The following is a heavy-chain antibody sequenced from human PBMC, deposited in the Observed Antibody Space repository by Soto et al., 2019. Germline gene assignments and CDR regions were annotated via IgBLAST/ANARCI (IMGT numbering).Heavy chain of an antibody. V-gene: IGHV3-23*01. CDR2: IGGSGATT. D-gene: IGHD3-10*01. Sequence: EVQLLESGGTLVQPGGSLRLSCAASGFTFSNYAMSWVRQAPGKGLEWVSSIGGSGATTYYADSVKGRFTISRDNSKKILYLQMSNLRAEDSAVYYCVRGSQDSYPGSRIFDFWGRGTLVTVSS. CDR1: GFTFSNYA. J-gene: IGHJ4*02. CDR3: VRGSQDSYPGSRIFDF.